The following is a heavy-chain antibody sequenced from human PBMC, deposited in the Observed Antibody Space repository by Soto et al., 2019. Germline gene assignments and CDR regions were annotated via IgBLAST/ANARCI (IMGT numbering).Heavy chain of an antibody. CDR3: ARDGGIAAAGIFDY. V-gene: IGHV4-31*03. J-gene: IGHJ4*02. CDR2: IYYSGST. Sequence: SETLSLTCTVSGGSISSGGYYWSWIRQHPVKGLEWIGYIYYSGSTYYNPSLKSRVTISVDTSKNQFSLKLSSVTAADTAVYYCARDGGIAAAGIFDYWGQRTLVTVSS. CDR1: GGSISSGGYY. D-gene: IGHD6-13*01.